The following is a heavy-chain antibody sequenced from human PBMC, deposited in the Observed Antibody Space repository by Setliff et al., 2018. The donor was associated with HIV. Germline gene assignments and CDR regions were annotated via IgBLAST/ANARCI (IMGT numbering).Heavy chain of an antibody. J-gene: IGHJ6*02. V-gene: IGHV1-18*01. D-gene: IGHD2-2*01. CDR2: ISAYNGNT. CDR1: GYTFTCYG. CDR3: ASDHCSNSGCYEYSYYGMDV. Sequence: ASVKVSCKASGYTFTCYGISWVRQAPGQGLEWMGWISAYNGNTNYAQKFQGRVSMTIDTSTSTAYMGLRSLRPDDTAVYYCASDHCSNSGCYEYSYYGMDVWGQGTTVTVAS.